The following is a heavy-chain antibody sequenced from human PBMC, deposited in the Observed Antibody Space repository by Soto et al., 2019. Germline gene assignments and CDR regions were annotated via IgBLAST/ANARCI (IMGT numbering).Heavy chain of an antibody. CDR1: GFTFSSYW. CDR2: INSDGSST. J-gene: IGHJ6*03. CDR3: ASYDFWSGYCLSYYYMDV. Sequence: GGSLRLSCAASGFTFSSYWMHWVRQAPGKGLVWVSRINSDGSSTSYADSVKGRFTISRDNAKNTLYLQMNSLRAEDTAVYYCASYDFWSGYCLSYYYMDVWGKGTTVTVSS. V-gene: IGHV3-74*01. D-gene: IGHD3-3*01.